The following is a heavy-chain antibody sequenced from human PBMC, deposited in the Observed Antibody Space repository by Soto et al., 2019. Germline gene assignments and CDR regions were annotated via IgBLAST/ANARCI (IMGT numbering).Heavy chain of an antibody. Sequence: GGSLRLSCAASGFTFSSYAMHWVRQAPGKGLEWVAVISYDGSNKYYADSVKGRFTISRDNSKNTLYLQMNSLRAEDTAVYYCARRPGGYCSSTSCPPGDYWGQGTLVTVSS. CDR1: GFTFSSYA. CDR2: ISYDGSNK. V-gene: IGHV3-30-3*01. J-gene: IGHJ4*02. D-gene: IGHD2-2*01. CDR3: ARRPGGYCSSTSCPPGDY.